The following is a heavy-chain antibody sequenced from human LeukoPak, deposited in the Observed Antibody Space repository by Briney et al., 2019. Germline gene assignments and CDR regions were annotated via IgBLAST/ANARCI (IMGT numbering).Heavy chain of an antibody. CDR1: GYTFTGYY. D-gene: IGHD2-15*01. V-gene: IGHV1-2*06. CDR3: ARGEGYCSGGSCYGLYAFDI. CDR2: INPNSGGT. Sequence: ASVKVSCKASGYTFTGYYMHWVRQAPGQGLEWMGRINPNSGGTNYAQKFQARVTMTRDTSISTAYMELSRLRSDDTAVYYCARGEGYCSGGSCYGLYAFDIWGQGTMVTVSS. J-gene: IGHJ3*02.